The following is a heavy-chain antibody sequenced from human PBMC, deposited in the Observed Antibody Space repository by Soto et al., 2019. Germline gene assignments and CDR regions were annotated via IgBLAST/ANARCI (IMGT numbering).Heavy chain of an antibody. V-gene: IGHV1-18*01. CDR1: GYTFTSYG. J-gene: IGHJ5*02. CDR3: ARYYYDSSGWGWFDP. Sequence: QVQLVQSGAEVKKPGASVKVSCKASGYTFTSYGISWVRQAPGQGLEWMGWISAYNGNTNYAQKLQGRVTMTTDTSXXKAYMELRSRRSDDTAVYYCARYYYDSSGWGWFDPWGQGTLVTVSS. CDR2: ISAYNGNT. D-gene: IGHD3-22*01.